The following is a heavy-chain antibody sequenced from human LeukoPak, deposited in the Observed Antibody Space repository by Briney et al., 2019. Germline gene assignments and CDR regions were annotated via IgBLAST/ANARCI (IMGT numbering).Heavy chain of an antibody. CDR3: ARDGGWDIVVVPAAMEF. Sequence: GGSLRLSCAASGFTFSSYAMHWVRQAPGKGLEWVAVISYDGSNKYYADSVKGRFTISRDNSKNTLYLQMNSLRAEDTAVYYCARDGGWDIVVVPAAMEFWGQGTLVTVSS. CDR1: GFTFSSYA. V-gene: IGHV3-30*04. CDR2: ISYDGSNK. J-gene: IGHJ4*02. D-gene: IGHD2-2*01.